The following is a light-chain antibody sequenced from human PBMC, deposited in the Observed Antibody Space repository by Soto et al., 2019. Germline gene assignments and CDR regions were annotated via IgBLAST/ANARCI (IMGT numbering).Light chain of an antibody. CDR3: SSYTSTNTVV. Sequence: QSALTQPASVSGSPGQSIAISCTGTSSDVGGYNYVSWYQQHPGKAPKLMIYEVSYRPSAVSNRFSGSKSGNTASLTISGLQADDEADYYCSSYTSTNTVVFGGGTKLTVL. CDR1: SSDVGGYNY. V-gene: IGLV2-14*01. CDR2: EVS. J-gene: IGLJ2*01.